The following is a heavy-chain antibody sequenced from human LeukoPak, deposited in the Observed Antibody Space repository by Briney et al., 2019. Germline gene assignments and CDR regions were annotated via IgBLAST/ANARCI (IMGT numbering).Heavy chain of an antibody. J-gene: IGHJ6*03. CDR3: ARKGSTVTTPLQVDYYYYMDV. Sequence: GGSLRLSCTASGFTFSTYGMHWVRQAPGKGLEWVSYISSSSSTIYYADSVKGRFTISRDNAKNSLYLQMNSLRAEDTAVYYCARKGSTVTTPLQVDYYYYMDVWGKGTTVTVSS. V-gene: IGHV3-48*01. CDR1: GFTFSTYG. CDR2: ISSSSSTI. D-gene: IGHD4-17*01.